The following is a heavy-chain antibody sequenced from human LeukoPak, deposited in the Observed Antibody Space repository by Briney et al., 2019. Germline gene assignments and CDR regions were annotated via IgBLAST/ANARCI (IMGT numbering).Heavy chain of an antibody. CDR2: ISSSSSYI. Sequence: NPGGSLRLSCAASGFTFSSYSMNWVRQAPGKGLEWVSSISSSSSYIYYADSVKGRFTISRDNAKNSLYLQMNSLRAEDTAVYYCAGGPTGGGGPIDYWGQGTLVTVSS. CDR1: GFTFSSYS. V-gene: IGHV3-21*01. J-gene: IGHJ4*02. CDR3: AGGPTGGGGPIDY. D-gene: IGHD1-26*01.